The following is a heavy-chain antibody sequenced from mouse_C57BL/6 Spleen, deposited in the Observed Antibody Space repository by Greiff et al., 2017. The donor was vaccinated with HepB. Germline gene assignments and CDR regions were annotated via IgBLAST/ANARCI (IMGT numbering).Heavy chain of an antibody. D-gene: IGHD2-5*01. V-gene: IGHV1-69*01. Sequence: VQLQQPGAELVMPGASVKLSCKASGYTFTSYWMHWVKQRPGQGLEWIGEIDPSDSYTNYNQKFKGKSTLTVDKSSSTAYMQLSSLTSEDSAVYYCARADYSNYLDYWGQGTTLTVSS. CDR2: IDPSDSYT. CDR1: GYTFTSYW. J-gene: IGHJ2*01. CDR3: ARADYSNYLDY.